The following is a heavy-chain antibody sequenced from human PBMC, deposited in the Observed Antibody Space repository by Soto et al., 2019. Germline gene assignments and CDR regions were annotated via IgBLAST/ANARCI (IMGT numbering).Heavy chain of an antibody. CDR2: ISGSGVST. CDR1: GFTFSSYA. D-gene: IGHD6-19*01. J-gene: IGHJ4*02. V-gene: IGHV3-23*01. CDR3: AKEGEYSSGWDNFDY. Sequence: EVQLLESGGGLVQPGGSLRLSCAASGFTFSSYAMSWVRQAPGKGLEWVSAISGSGVSTYYAESVKGRFTISRDNSKNTLYLQMNSRRAEDTAVYYCAKEGEYSSGWDNFDYWGQGTLVTVSS.